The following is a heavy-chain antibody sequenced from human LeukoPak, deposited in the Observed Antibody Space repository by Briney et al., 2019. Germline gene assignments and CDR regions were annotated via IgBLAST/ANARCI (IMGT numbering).Heavy chain of an antibody. D-gene: IGHD3-10*01. CDR1: GYTFTSYD. V-gene: IGHV1-8*01. CDR3: AGGPGSGSYYSLSPLDY. CDR2: MNPNSGNT. Sequence: ASVKVSCKASGYTFTSYDINWVRQATGQGLEWMGWMNPNSGNTGYAQKFQGRVTMTRNTSISTAYMELSSLRSEDTAVYYCAGGPGSGSYYSLSPLDYWGQGTLATVSS. J-gene: IGHJ4*02.